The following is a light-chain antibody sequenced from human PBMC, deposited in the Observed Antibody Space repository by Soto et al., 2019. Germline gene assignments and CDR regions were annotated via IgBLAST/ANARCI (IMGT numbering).Light chain of an antibody. Sequence: EIVLTQSPATLSLSPGERATLSCRASQSVSSSYLAWYQQKPGQAPRLLIYNASSRATGIPDRFSGSGSGTDFTLTISRLEPEDFAVYYCQQYGNSRGTFGQGTKVDI. V-gene: IGKV3-20*01. J-gene: IGKJ1*01. CDR3: QQYGNSRGT. CDR1: QSVSSSY. CDR2: NAS.